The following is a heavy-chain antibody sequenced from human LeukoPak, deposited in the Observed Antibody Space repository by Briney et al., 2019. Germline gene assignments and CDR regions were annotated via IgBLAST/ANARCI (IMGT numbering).Heavy chain of an antibody. CDR2: IYYSGST. Sequence: SETLSLTCTVSGGSISSYYWNWIRQPPGKGLEWIGYIYYSGSTNYNPSLKSRVTISVDTSKNQFSLKLSSVTAADTAVYYCARTLGRWYHFDYWGQGTLVTVSS. D-gene: IGHD4-23*01. J-gene: IGHJ4*02. CDR3: ARTLGRWYHFDY. CDR1: GGSISSYY. V-gene: IGHV4-59*01.